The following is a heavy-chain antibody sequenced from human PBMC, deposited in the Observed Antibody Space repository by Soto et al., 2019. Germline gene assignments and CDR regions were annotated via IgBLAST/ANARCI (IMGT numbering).Heavy chain of an antibody. Sequence: QVQLVESGGGLVKPGGSLRLSCVASGFTFSDHYMSWIRQVPGKGLEWVSYILNSDSTIYYADSVKGRFTISRDNAQNSGYXQMNSLRAEDTAVYYCARGHYGMDVWGQGTTVTVSS. V-gene: IGHV3-11*01. CDR1: GFTFSDHY. J-gene: IGHJ6*02. CDR3: ARGHYGMDV. CDR2: ILNSDSTI.